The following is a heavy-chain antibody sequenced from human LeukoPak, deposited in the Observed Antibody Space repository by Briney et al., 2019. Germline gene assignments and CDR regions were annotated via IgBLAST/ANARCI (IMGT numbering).Heavy chain of an antibody. CDR1: GFTFSSYS. V-gene: IGHV3-21*01. CDR3: AGESSTGGLGYFDY. CDR2: ISSSSSYI. J-gene: IGHJ4*02. D-gene: IGHD3-16*01. Sequence: GGSLRLSCAASGFTFSSYSMNWVRQAPGKGLEWVSSISSSSSYIYYADSVKGRFTISRDNAKNSLYLQMNSLRAEDTAVYYCAGESSTGGLGYFDYWGQGTLVTVSS.